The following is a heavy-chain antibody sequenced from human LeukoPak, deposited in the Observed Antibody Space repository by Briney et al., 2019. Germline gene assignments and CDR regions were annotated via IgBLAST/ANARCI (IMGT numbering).Heavy chain of an antibody. CDR1: GFTVSSNY. J-gene: IGHJ4*02. V-gene: IGHV3-66*01. CDR3: AKDRGQDQIFDY. Sequence: GGSLRLSCAASGFTVSSNYMSWVRQAPGKGLEWVSVIYSGGSTYYADSVKGRFTISRDNSKNTLYLQMNSLRAEDTAVYYCAKDRGQDQIFDYWGQGTLVTVSS. D-gene: IGHD3-10*01. CDR2: IYSGGST.